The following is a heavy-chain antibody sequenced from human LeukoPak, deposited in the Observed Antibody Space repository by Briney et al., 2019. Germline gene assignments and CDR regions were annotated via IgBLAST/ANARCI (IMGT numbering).Heavy chain of an antibody. CDR3: ARAWFSGYFDY. CDR1: GGSINNYY. Sequence: SETLSLTCTVSGGSINNYYWSWVRQPPGAGLEWLAYIYYTGSTNYNPSLKTRLTISVDTSKNQFSLRLNSVTAADTAVYYCARAWFSGYFDYWGQGTLVTVSS. J-gene: IGHJ4*02. V-gene: IGHV4-59*08. D-gene: IGHD3-10*01. CDR2: IYYTGST.